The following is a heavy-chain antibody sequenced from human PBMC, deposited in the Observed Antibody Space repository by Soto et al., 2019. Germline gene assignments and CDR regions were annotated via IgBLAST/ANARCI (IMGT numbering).Heavy chain of an antibody. CDR3: ARGPAPYYYGSGSIFRRVIYMDV. CDR2: INHSGST. J-gene: IGHJ6*03. D-gene: IGHD3-10*01. Sequence: SETLSLTCAVYGGSFSGYYWSWIRQPPGKGLEWIGEINHSGSTNYNPSLKSRVTISVDTSKNQFSLKLSSVTAADTAVYYCARGPAPYYYGSGSIFRRVIYMDVWGKGTTVTVSS. V-gene: IGHV4-34*01. CDR1: GGSFSGYY.